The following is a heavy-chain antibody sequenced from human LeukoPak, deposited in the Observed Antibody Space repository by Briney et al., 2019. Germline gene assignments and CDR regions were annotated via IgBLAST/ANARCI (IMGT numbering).Heavy chain of an antibody. D-gene: IGHD3-22*01. V-gene: IGHV4-59*08. CDR3: ARHSGYDSSGYYYPVLYYFDY. Sequence: PGGSLRLSCAVSGLTFSSSWMDWVRQAPGKGLEWMGYIYHSGSTYYNPSLKSRVTISVDTSKNQFSLKLSSVTAADTAEYYCARHSGYDSSGYYYPVLYYFDYWGQGTLVTVSS. CDR2: IYHSGST. J-gene: IGHJ4*02. CDR1: GLTFSSSW.